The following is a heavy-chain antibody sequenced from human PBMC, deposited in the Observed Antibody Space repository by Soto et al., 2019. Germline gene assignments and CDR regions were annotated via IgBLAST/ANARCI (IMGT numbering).Heavy chain of an antibody. V-gene: IGHV3-7*01. CDR2: IKTDASEK. Sequence: QPGGSLRLSCAASGFTLRSYWMSWVRQAPGKGLEWLATIKTDASEKKYVDSVKGRFTVSRDNAKNSLYLQMDSLRAEDTAVYYCARDQGYGYGSSVNHSLDCWGRGTLVTVSS. D-gene: IGHD3-10*01. CDR1: GFTLRSYW. J-gene: IGHJ4*01. CDR3: ARDQGYGYGSSVNHSLDC.